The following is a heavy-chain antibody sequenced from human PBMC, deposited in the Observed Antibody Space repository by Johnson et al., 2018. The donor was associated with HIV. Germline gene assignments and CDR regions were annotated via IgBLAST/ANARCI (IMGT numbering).Heavy chain of an antibody. CDR3: AGQYKSDWVRDASEG. Sequence: VQLVESGGGVVQPGRSLRLSCAASGFTFSTYGMHWVRQAPGMGLEWVALIWYDGTNKYYADSVKGRFTISRDNSKNTLYLQMNSLRAEDTAVYYCAGQYKSDWVRDASEGWGQRKMVTGSS. CDR1: GFTFSTYG. D-gene: IGHD1-14*01. V-gene: IGHV3-33*01. J-gene: IGHJ3*01. CDR2: IWYDGTNK.